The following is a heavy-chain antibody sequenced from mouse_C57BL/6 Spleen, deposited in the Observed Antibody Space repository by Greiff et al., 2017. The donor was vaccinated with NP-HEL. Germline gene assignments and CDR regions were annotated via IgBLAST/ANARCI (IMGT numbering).Heavy chain of an antibody. CDR1: GFTFSDYG. D-gene: IGHD1-1*01. J-gene: IGHJ3*01. CDR3: ARRDDYYGSSYAY. CDR2: ISSGSSTI. Sequence: QVVESGGGLVKPGGSLKLSCAASGFTFSDYGMHWVRQAPEKGLEWVAYISSGSSTIYYADTVKGRFTISRDNAKNTLFLQMTSLRSEDTAMYYCARRDDYYGSSYAYWGQGTLVTVSA. V-gene: IGHV5-17*01.